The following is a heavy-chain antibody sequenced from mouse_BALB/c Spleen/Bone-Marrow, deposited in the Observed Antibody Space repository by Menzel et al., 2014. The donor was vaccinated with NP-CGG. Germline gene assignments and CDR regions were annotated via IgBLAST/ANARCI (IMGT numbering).Heavy chain of an antibody. CDR2: ISSGGGST. CDR1: GFVFSSYD. V-gene: IGHV5-12-1*01. Sequence: EVKLVESGGGLVKPGGSLKLSCAASGFVFSSYDMSWVRQTPEKRLEWVAYISSGGGSTYYPDTVKGRFTISRDNAKNTLYLQMSSLKSEDTAMYYCARTTPYAMDYWGQGTSVTVSS. J-gene: IGHJ4*01. D-gene: IGHD5-5*01. CDR3: ARTTPYAMDY.